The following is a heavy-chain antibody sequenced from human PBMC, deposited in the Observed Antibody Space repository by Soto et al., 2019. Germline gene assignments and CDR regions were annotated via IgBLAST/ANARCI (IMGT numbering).Heavy chain of an antibody. CDR2: IIPILGIA. J-gene: IGHJ4*02. D-gene: IGHD2-21*01. V-gene: IGHV1-69*08. CDR1: GGTFSSYT. Sequence: QVQLVQSGAEVKKPGSSVKVSCKASGGTFSSYTISWVRQAPGQGLEWMGRIIPILGIANYAQKFQGRVTITADNSTSTAYKELRSLRSEDTAVYYCARERYCGGDCYSPYFDYWGQGTLVTVSS. CDR3: ARERYCGGDCYSPYFDY.